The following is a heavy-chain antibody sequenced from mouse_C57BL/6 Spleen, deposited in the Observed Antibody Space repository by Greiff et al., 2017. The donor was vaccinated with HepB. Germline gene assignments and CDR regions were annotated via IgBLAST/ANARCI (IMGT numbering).Heavy chain of an antibody. CDR2: ISNLAYSI. J-gene: IGHJ4*01. CDR3: ARYYGSGLYYAMDY. D-gene: IGHD1-1*01. Sequence: EVHLVESGGGLVQPGGSLKLSCAASGFTFSDYGMAWVRQAPRKGPEWVAFISNLAYSIYYADTVTGRFTISRENAKNTLYLEMSGLRSEDTAMYYCARYYGSGLYYAMDYWGQGTSVTVSS. V-gene: IGHV5-15*01. CDR1: GFTFSDYG.